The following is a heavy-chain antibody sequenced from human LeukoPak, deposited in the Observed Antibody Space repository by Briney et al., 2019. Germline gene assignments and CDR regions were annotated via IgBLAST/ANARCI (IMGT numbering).Heavy chain of an antibody. V-gene: IGHV3-7*01. CDR3: ARRYFDC. J-gene: IGHJ4*02. Sequence: GGSLRLSCVASGFTFSSYWMSWVRQAPGKGLQWVANIKQDGSEICYVDSVKGRFTISRDNAKNSLYLQMNSLRAEDTAVYYCARRYFDCWGQGTLVTVSS. CDR1: GFTFSSYW. CDR2: IKQDGSEI.